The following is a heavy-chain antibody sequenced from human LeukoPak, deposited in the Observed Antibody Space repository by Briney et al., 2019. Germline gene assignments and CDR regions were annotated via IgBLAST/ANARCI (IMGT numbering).Heavy chain of an antibody. J-gene: IGHJ3*02. CDR1: GYTFTGYY. Sequence: GASVKVSCKASGYTFTGYYMHWVRQAPGQGLEWMGWINPNSGGTNYAQKFQGRVTMTRDTSISTAYMELSRLRSDDTAVYYCASQYSSSYMGAFDIWGQGTMVTVFS. CDR3: ASQYSSSYMGAFDI. V-gene: IGHV1-2*02. CDR2: INPNSGGT. D-gene: IGHD6-13*01.